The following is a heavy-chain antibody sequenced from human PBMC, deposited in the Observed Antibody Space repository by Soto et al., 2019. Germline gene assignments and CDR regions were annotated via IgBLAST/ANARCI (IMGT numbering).Heavy chain of an antibody. CDR3: AKDMGQYYDFWSGYYYDWFDP. CDR2: ISGSGGSA. D-gene: IGHD3-3*01. Sequence: GGSLRLSCAASGFTFSSYAMSWVRQAPGKGLEWVSAISGSGGSAYYADSVKGRFTISRDNSKNTLYLQMNSLRAEDTAVYYCAKDMGQYYDFWSGYYYDWFDPWGQGNMVTVYS. CDR1: GFTFSSYA. J-gene: IGHJ5*02. V-gene: IGHV3-23*01.